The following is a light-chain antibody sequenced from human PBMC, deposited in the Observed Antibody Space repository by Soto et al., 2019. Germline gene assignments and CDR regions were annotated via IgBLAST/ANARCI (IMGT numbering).Light chain of an antibody. CDR1: SSDVGAYNY. J-gene: IGLJ1*01. Sequence: QSVLTQPPSASGSPGQSVTISCTGTSSDVGAYNYVSWYQQHPGKAPKLVIYEVSKRPSGVPDRFSGSKSGNTASLTVSGLQAEDEADYYCSSHAGSKRVFGAGIKVTVL. V-gene: IGLV2-8*01. CDR3: SSHAGSKRV. CDR2: EVS.